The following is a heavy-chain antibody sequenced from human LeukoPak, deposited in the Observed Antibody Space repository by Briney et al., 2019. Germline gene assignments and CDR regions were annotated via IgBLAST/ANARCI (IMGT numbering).Heavy chain of an antibody. V-gene: IGHV1-2*02. CDR3: ARGGSVAAANTYDY. CDR2: INPNSGGT. CDR1: GYTFTGYY. D-gene: IGHD6-19*01. Sequence: ASVKVSCKASGYTFTGYYMHWVRQAPGQGLEWMGWINPNSGGTNYAQKFQGRVTMTRNTSISTAYMELSSLRSEDTAVYYCARGGSVAAANTYDYWGQGTLVTVSS. J-gene: IGHJ4*02.